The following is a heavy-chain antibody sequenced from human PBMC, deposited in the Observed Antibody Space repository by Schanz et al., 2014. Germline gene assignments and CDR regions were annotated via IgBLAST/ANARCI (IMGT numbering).Heavy chain of an antibody. V-gene: IGHV3-23*04. CDR3: AKDGRLPYYGTGSDFDY. J-gene: IGHJ4*02. Sequence: EVQLVESGGVVVQPGGSLRLSCAASGFTFSNYGMSWVRQAPGKGLEWVSRMIGSGSSVFYADSVKGRFTISRDNLKNTVYLQMNSLRAGDTAVYYCAKDGRLPYYGTGSDFDYWGQGTLVAVSS. D-gene: IGHD3-22*01. CDR2: MIGSGSSV. CDR1: GFTFSNYG.